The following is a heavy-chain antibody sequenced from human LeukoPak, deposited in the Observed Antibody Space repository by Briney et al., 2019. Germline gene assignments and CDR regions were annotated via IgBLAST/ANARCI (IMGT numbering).Heavy chain of an antibody. J-gene: IGHJ4*02. V-gene: IGHV3-7*05. Sequence: GGSLRLSCAASGFTFSIYWMSWVRQAPGKGLEWVANIEQDGSDKYYVDSVKGRFTISRDNAKKSLYLQMNSLRAEDTAMYYCARTTNYDSSRYHYYFDYWGQGTLVTVSS. D-gene: IGHD3-22*01. CDR1: GFTFSIYW. CDR3: ARTTNYDSSRYHYYFDY. CDR2: IEQDGSDK.